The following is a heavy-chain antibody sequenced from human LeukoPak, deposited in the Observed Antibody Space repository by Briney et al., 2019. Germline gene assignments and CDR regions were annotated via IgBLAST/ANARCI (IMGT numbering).Heavy chain of an antibody. CDR2: IYYRGST. CDR3: AREKSPDYCSGGSCYFDY. CDR1: GGSISSYY. V-gene: IGHV4-59*01. J-gene: IGHJ4*02. Sequence: PSETLSLTCTVSGGSISSYYWSWIRQPPGKGLEWIGYIYYRGSTNYNPSLKSRVTISVDTSKNQFSLKLSSVTAADTAVYYCAREKSPDYCSGGSCYFDYWGQGTLVTVSS. D-gene: IGHD2-15*01.